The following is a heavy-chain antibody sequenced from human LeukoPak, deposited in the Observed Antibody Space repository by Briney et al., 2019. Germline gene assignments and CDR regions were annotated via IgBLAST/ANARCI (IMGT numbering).Heavy chain of an antibody. D-gene: IGHD5-18*01. CDR2: IYTSGST. CDR1: GGSISSGSYY. Sequence: SQTLSLTCTVSGGSISSGSYYWSWIRQPAGKGLEWIGRIYTSGSTNYNPSLKSRVTISVDTSKNQFSLKLSSVTAADTAVYYCARGDTAMAPARLDCWGQGTLVTVSS. V-gene: IGHV4-61*02. J-gene: IGHJ4*02. CDR3: ARGDTAMAPARLDC.